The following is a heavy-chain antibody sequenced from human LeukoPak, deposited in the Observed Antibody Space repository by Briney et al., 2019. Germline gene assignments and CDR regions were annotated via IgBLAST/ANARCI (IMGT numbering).Heavy chain of an antibody. CDR3: ARHRGGSGSYYKMPHYGMDV. CDR2: IYYSGST. D-gene: IGHD3-10*01. V-gene: IGHV4-59*01. Sequence: SETLSLTCTVSGGSISPYYWSWIRQPPGKGLEWIGYIYYSGSTNYNPSLKSRVTISLDTSKNQFSLKLSSVTAADTAVYYCARHRGGSGSYYKMPHYGMDVWGQGTTVTVSS. CDR1: GGSISPYY. J-gene: IGHJ6*02.